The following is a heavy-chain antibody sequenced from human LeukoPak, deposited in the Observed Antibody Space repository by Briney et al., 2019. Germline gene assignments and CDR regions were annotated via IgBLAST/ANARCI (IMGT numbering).Heavy chain of an antibody. J-gene: IGHJ5*02. CDR3: ARRARLGSNWFDP. CDR2: IYYTGST. Sequence: SETLSLTCTVSGASINNYYCSWIRQPPGKGLEWIGFIYYTGSTHYNPTVKSRVTMSVDTSKNQFSLKLSSVTAADTAVYYCARRARLGSNWFDPWGQGTLVTVSS. D-gene: IGHD3-10*01. V-gene: IGHV4-59*12. CDR1: GASINNYY.